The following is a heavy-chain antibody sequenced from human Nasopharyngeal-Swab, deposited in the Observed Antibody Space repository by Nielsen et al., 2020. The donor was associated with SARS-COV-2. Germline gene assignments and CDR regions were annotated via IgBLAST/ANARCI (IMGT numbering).Heavy chain of an antibody. J-gene: IGHJ4*02. CDR2: IYYGGST. CDR3: ATLSSSWYEDYFDY. V-gene: IGHV4-39*01. Sequence: SETLSLTCNVSGGSISSSTYYWAWIRQPPGKGLEWIGSIYYGGSTYYNPSLKSRVTISVDTSKNQFSLKLSSVTAADTAVYYCATLSSSWYEDYFDYWGQGTLVTVSS. D-gene: IGHD6-13*01. CDR1: GGSISSSTYY.